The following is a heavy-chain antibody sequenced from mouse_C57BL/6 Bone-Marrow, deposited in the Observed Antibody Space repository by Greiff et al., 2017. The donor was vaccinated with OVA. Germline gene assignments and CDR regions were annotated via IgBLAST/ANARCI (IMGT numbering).Heavy chain of an antibody. J-gene: IGHJ1*03. V-gene: IGHV3-6*01. CDR3: ARVGGSSLDWYFDV. CDR2: ISYDGSN. D-gene: IGHD1-1*01. Sequence: ESGPGLVKPSQSLSLTCSVTGYSITSGYYWNWIRQFPGNKLEWMGYISYDGSNNYNPSLKNRISITRDTSKNQFFLKLNSVTTEDTATYYCARVGGSSLDWYFDVWGTGTTVTVSS. CDR1: GYSITSGYY.